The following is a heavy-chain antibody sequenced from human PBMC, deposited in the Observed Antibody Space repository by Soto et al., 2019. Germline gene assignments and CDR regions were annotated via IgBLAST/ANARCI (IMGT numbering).Heavy chain of an antibody. CDR1: GGSFSGYY. Sequence: SETLSLTCAVYGGSFSGYYWSWIRQPPGKGLEWIGGINHSGSTNYNPSLKSRVTISVDTSKNQFSLKLSSVTAADTAVYYCARGRVYSNPYYYYYGMDVWGQGTTVTVSS. V-gene: IGHV4-34*01. D-gene: IGHD4-4*01. CDR3: ARGRVYSNPYYYYYGMDV. J-gene: IGHJ6*02. CDR2: INHSGST.